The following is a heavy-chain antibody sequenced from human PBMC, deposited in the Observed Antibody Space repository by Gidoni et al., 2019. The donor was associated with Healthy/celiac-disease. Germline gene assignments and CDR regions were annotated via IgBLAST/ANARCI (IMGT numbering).Heavy chain of an antibody. V-gene: IGHV5-51*03. J-gene: IGHJ5*02. D-gene: IGHD2-2*01. CDR2: IYPGDPDT. CDR3: ARLSGDGFEDWDCSSTSCSTFHWFDP. CDR1: GYSFTSYW. Sequence: EVQLVQSGAEVKKPGESLKISCKGSGYSFTSYWIGWVRQMPGKGLEWMGIIYPGDPDTRYSPSFQGQVTISADKSISTAYLQWSSLKASDTAMYYCARLSGDGFEDWDCSSTSCSTFHWFDPWGQGTLVTVSS.